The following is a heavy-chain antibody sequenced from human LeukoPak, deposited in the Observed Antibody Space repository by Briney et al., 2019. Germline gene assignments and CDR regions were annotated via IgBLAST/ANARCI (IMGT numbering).Heavy chain of an antibody. D-gene: IGHD3-22*01. CDR2: IIPIFGTA. V-gene: IGHV1-69*13. J-gene: IGHJ5*02. CDR3: AIEFSSGYFNWFDP. Sequence: GASVKVSCKASGGTFSSYAISWVRQAPGQGLEWMGGIIPIFGTANYAQKFQGRVTITADESTSTAYMELSSLRSEDTAVYYYAIEFSSGYFNWFDPWGQGTLVTVSS. CDR1: GGTFSSYA.